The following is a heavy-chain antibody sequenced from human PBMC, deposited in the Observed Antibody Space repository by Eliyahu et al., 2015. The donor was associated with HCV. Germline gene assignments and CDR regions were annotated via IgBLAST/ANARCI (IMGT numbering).Heavy chain of an antibody. CDR2: IHXTGTT. V-gene: IGHV4-39*01. CDR3: AKGGHCTGGSCFDY. Sequence: QLQLQESGPGLVKPSETLSLXCSVSGGSISNSAYYWVWVXXPPGKGLEWIGSIHXTGTTYYNPPLRSRVTISVDTSKNQFSLKLSSVTAADTAVYYCAKGGHCTGGSCFDYWGQGTQVTVSS. D-gene: IGHD2-8*02. CDR1: GGSISNSAYY. J-gene: IGHJ4*02.